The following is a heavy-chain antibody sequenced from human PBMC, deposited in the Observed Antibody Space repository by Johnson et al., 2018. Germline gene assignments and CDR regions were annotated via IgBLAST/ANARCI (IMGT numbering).Heavy chain of an antibody. Sequence: QVQLVQSGGGVVQPGRSXRLSCAASGFTFSSYGMHWVRQAPGKGLEWVAVISYDGSNKYYADSVKGRFTISRDNSKNTLYLQMKSLRAEDTAVYYCAKDSIPASSSASAEDQHWGQGTLVTVSS. V-gene: IGHV3-30*18. CDR3: AKDSIPASSSASAEDQH. J-gene: IGHJ1*01. CDR2: ISYDGSNK. CDR1: GFTFSSYG. D-gene: IGHD6-6*01.